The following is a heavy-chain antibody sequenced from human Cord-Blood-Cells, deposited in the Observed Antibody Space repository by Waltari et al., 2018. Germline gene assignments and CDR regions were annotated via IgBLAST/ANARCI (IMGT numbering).Heavy chain of an antibody. CDR2: IWYDGSNK. J-gene: IGHJ6*03. CDR3: ARDLGITGTTSPSYYYMDV. D-gene: IGHD1-7*01. Sequence: VQLVESGGGVVQPGRSLRLSCAASGFTFSSYGMHWVRQAPGKGLEWVAVIWYDGSNKYYADSVKGRFTISRDNSKNTLYLQMNSLRAEDTAVYYCARDLGITGTTSPSYYYMDVWGKGTTVTVSS. V-gene: IGHV3-33*01. CDR1: GFTFSSYG.